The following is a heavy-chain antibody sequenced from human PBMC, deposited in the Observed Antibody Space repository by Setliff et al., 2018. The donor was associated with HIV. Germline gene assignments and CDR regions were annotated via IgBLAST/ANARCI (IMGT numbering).Heavy chain of an antibody. CDR1: GASISSSGYY. D-gene: IGHD2-15*01. CDR2: IYYSGST. V-gene: IGHV4-39*01. CDR3: ARHVSGSDLYWFDP. J-gene: IGHJ5*02. Sequence: PSETLSLTCTVSGASISSSGYYWGWIRQPPRKGLEWIGTIYYSGSTYYIPSLKSRVTISVDTSKNQFSLKLSYVTAADTAIYYCARHVSGSDLYWFDPWGQGTLVTVSS.